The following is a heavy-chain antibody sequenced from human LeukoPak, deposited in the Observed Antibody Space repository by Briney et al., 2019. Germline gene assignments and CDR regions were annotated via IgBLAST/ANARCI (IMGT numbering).Heavy chain of an antibody. CDR1: GYTFTSYG. V-gene: IGHV1-18*01. Sequence: ASVKVSCKASGYTFTSYGISWVRQAPGQGLEWMGWISAYNGNTNYAQKLRGRVTMTTDTSTSTAHMELRSRRSDDTAVYYCARDVRRGGSFDYWGQGTLVTVSS. J-gene: IGHJ4*02. CDR2: ISAYNGNT. CDR3: ARDVRRGGSFDY. D-gene: IGHD3-10*01.